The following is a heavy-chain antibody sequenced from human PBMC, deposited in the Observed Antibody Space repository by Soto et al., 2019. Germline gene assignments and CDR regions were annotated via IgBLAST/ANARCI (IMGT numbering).Heavy chain of an antibody. Sequence: EVHLVESGGGLVKPGGSLRLSCAASGFTFSRDSMNWVRQSPGRGLEWVSSISGSSSYMYYADSVKGRFTISRDNAKNSLYLQMNSLRAEDTAVYYCARARECDDITCYGVGDVWGQGSLVTVSP. CDR2: ISGSSSYM. CDR3: ARARECDDITCYGVGDV. V-gene: IGHV3-21*01. CDR1: GFTFSRDS. J-gene: IGHJ4*02. D-gene: IGHD3-9*01.